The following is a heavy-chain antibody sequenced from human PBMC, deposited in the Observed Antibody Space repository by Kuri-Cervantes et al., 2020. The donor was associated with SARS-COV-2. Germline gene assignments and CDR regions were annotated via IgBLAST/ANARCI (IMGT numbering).Heavy chain of an antibody. CDR3: ARVFAVTTTINYYYYGMDV. D-gene: IGHD4-11*01. CDR1: GGTFSSYA. V-gene: IGHV1-69*04. J-gene: IGHJ6*02. CDR2: IIPILGIA. Sequence: SVTVSCKASGGTFSSYAISWVRQAPGQGLEWMGRIIPILGIANYAQKFQGRVTITADKSTSTAYMELSSLRSEDTAVYYCARVFAVTTTINYYYYGMDVWGQGTTVTVSS.